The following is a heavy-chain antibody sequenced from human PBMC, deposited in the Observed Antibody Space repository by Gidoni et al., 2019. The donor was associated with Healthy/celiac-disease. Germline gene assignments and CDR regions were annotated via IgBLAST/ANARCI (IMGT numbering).Heavy chain of an antibody. D-gene: IGHD3-10*01. CDR2: ISYDGSNK. CDR3: ARDCCHITMVRAPLGY. J-gene: IGHJ4*02. Sequence: QVQLVESGGGLVQPGRSLRLPCAASGFTFSSYAMHWVRQAPGKGLEWVAVISYDGSNKYYADSVKGRFTISRDNSKNTLYLQMNSLRAEDTAVYYCARDCCHITMVRAPLGYWGQGTLVTVSS. V-gene: IGHV3-30*04. CDR1: GFTFSSYA.